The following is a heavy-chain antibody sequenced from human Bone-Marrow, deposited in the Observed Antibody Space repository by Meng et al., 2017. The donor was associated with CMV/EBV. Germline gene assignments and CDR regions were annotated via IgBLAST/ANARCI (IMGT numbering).Heavy chain of an antibody. J-gene: IGHJ4*02. V-gene: IGHV1-69*05. CDR1: GGTFSSYA. D-gene: IGHD1-14*01. CDR3: ARDLSFIRYSAQYYFDY. CDR2: IIPIFGTA. Sequence: SVKVSWKASGGTFSSYAISWVRQAPGQGLEWMGGIIPIFGTANYAQKFQGRVTITTDESTSTAYMELSRLRSDDTAVYYCARDLSFIRYSAQYYFDYWGQGTLVTVSS.